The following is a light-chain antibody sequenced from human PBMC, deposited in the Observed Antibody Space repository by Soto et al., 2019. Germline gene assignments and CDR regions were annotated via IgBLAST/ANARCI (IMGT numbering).Light chain of an antibody. CDR1: PSVTNY. CDR2: GAF. V-gene: IGKV3-11*01. Sequence: EIVLTQSPATLSLSPGERATLSCRASPSVTNYLAWYQQKPGQPPRLLIYGAFNRAAGIPASFSGSGSGTDFTLAISIREPEESEVYYCQRRKIWPPVTCGRGTRMEIK. J-gene: IGKJ5*01. CDR3: QRRKIWPPVT.